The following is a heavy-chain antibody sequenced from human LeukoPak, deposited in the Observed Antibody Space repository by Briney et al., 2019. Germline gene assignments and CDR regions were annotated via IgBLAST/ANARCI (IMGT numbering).Heavy chain of an antibody. J-gene: IGHJ4*02. CDR1: GFTFSSYA. CDR2: ISGSGGST. D-gene: IGHD2-21*02. CDR3: ANLVVTAIRY. V-gene: IGHV3-23*01. Sequence: GGSLRFSCAASGFTFSSYAMSWVRRAPGKGLEWVSAISGSGGSTYYADSVKGRFTISRDNSKNTLYLQMNSLRAEDTAVYYCANLVVTAIRYWGQGTLVTVSS.